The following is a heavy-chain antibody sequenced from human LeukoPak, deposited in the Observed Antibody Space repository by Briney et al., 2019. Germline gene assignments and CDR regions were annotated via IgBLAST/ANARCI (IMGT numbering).Heavy chain of an antibody. CDR1: GGSIISYY. CDR3: AKGGASSQWFDP. V-gene: IGHV4-59*01. J-gene: IGHJ5*02. D-gene: IGHD2-2*01. CDR2: SYYSWST. Sequence: SETLSLTFTVSGGSIISYYWSWIRQPPGKGLDGIGYSYYSWSTKYNPSLKSRVTISVDTSKNQFSLKVSSVTAADTAVYYCAKGGASSQWFDPWGQGTLVNVSS.